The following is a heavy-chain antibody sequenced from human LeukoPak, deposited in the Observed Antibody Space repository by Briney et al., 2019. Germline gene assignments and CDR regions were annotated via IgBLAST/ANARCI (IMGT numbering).Heavy chain of an antibody. J-gene: IGHJ3*02. CDR2: IYSGGST. V-gene: IGHV3-66*04. CDR3: ARLIRGAFDI. D-gene: IGHD3-10*01. CDR1: GFSVSSNY. Sequence: PGGSLRLSCAASGFSVSSNYMSWVRQAPGKGLEWVSVIYSGGSTYYADSVKGRFTISRDNSKNTLYLQMNSLRAEDTAVYYCARLIRGAFDIWGQGTMVTVSS.